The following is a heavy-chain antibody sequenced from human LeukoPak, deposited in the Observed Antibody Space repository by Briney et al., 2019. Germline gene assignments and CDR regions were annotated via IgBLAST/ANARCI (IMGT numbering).Heavy chain of an antibody. D-gene: IGHD6-13*01. Sequence: SETLSLTCTVSGGSISSSSYYWGWIRQSPGKGLEWIGTMSNSGSTYYNPSLKSRTTISEDTAKNQFSLKLSSVTAADTAVYYCARRSQAAAGRGIDYWGQGTLVTVSS. CDR2: MSNSGST. J-gene: IGHJ4*02. CDR1: GGSISSSSYY. CDR3: ARRSQAAAGRGIDY. V-gene: IGHV4-39*01.